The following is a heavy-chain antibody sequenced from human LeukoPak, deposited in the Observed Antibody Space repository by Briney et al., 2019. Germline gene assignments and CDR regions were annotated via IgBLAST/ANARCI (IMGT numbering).Heavy chain of an antibody. CDR3: ARSWTVTTKSSGGY. CDR1: GFTFSSYG. D-gene: IGHD4-17*01. J-gene: IGHJ4*02. CDR2: ISYDGSNK. V-gene: IGHV3-30*03. Sequence: GGSLRLSCAASGFTFSSYGMHWVRQAPGKGLEWVAVISYDGSNKYYADSVKGRFTISRDNSKNTLYLQMNSLRAEDTAVYYCARSWTVTTKSSGGYWGQGTLVTVSS.